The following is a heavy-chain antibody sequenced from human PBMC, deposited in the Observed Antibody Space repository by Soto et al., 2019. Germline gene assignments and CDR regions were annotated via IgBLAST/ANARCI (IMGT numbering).Heavy chain of an antibody. Sequence: QVQLRESGPGLVKPSGTLFLTCAVSSGSVNSSNWWRWVRQPPGKGLEWIGEIYHGGSANYNPSLRSRVTMSLDKSQNQVFLQLSSVTAADTAVYYCARDPAAAGSFDYWGQGTLVTVSS. CDR2: IYHGGSA. V-gene: IGHV4-4*02. J-gene: IGHJ4*02. CDR3: ARDPAAAGSFDY. CDR1: SGSVNSSNW. D-gene: IGHD6-13*01.